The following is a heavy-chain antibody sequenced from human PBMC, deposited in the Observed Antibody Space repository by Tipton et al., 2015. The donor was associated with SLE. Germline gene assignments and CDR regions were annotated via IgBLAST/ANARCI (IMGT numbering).Heavy chain of an antibody. J-gene: IGHJ4*02. D-gene: IGHD1-26*01. V-gene: IGHV1-2*02. CDR3: ASATLIATTPKV. Sequence: TCKASGYTFTGYYMHWVRQAPGQGLEWMGWINPNSGGTNYAQKFQGRVTMTRDTSISTAYMELSRLRSDDTAVYYCASATLIATTPKVWGQGTLVTVSS. CDR2: INPNSGGT. CDR1: GYTFTGYY.